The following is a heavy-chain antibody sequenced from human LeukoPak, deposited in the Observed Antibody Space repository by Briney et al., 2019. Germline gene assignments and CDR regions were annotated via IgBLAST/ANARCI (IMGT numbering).Heavy chain of an antibody. J-gene: IGHJ4*02. D-gene: IGHD3-22*01. CDR1: GDSINSLDL. Sequence: PGTLSLTCTVSGDSINSLDLWSWVRQPPGKGLEWIGEMYLSGTTHSNPSVKSRVTISIDKSKNQFFLNLSSVTAADTAVYYCAGLVGRYSSGLYFYYFDYWGQGTLVTVSS. CDR3: AGLVGRYSSGLYFYYFDY. CDR2: MYLSGTT. V-gene: IGHV4-4*03.